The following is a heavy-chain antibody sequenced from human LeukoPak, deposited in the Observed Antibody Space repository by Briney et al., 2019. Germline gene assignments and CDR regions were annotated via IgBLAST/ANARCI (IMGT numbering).Heavy chain of an antibody. D-gene: IGHD5-12*01. CDR2: IRYDGSNK. J-gene: IGHJ5*02. CDR3: AKDPGSGYAIDL. CDR1: GFTFSSYG. Sequence: GGSLRLSCAASGFTFSSYGMDWVRQAPGKGLEWVAFIRYDGSNKYYADSVKGRFTISRDNSKNTLYLQMNSLRAEDTAVYYCAKDPGSGYAIDLWGQGTLVTVSS. V-gene: IGHV3-30*02.